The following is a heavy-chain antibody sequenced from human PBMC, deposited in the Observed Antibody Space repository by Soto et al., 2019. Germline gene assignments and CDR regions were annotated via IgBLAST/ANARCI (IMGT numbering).Heavy chain of an antibody. D-gene: IGHD1-7*01. CDR1: GYTFTGYY. CDR3: ASRTTGWDYHGMDV. Sequence: GPSVKVSCKASGYTFTGYYMHWVRQAPGQGLEWMGRINPDNGGTNYAQRFQGRVTMTRATSISTAYMELGSLRSDDTAVYYCASRTTGWDYHGMDVWGQGTTVTVSS. CDR2: INPDNGGT. J-gene: IGHJ6*02. V-gene: IGHV1-2*02.